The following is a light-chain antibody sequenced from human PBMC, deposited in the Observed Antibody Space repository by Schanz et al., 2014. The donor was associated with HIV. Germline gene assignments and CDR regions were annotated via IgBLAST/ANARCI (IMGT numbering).Light chain of an antibody. V-gene: IGLV2-23*02. CDR3: SSYAGFPTFVL. J-gene: IGLJ2*01. CDR1: SSDVGTANL. Sequence: QSALIQPASVSGSPGQSVTISCTVSSSDVGTANLVFWYRQHPGKAPKLLIYEVIKRPSGISNRFSGSNSGYTASLTIAGLQAEDEADYYCSSYAGFPTFVLFGGGTKLTVL. CDR2: EVI.